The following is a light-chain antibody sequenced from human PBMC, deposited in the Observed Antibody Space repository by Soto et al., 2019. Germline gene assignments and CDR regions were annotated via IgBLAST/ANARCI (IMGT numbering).Light chain of an antibody. CDR2: CAS. CDR3: QQYYSTPWT. V-gene: IGKV4-1*01. CDR1: QSVLSSSNNKNY. Sequence: VMTQSPDSLAVSLGERATINCKSSQSVLSSSNNKNYLAWYQQKPGQPPKLIIHCASTRDSGVPDRFSGSGSGTDFTLTISRLQAEDVAVYYCQQYYSTPWTFGQGTKVEIK. J-gene: IGKJ1*01.